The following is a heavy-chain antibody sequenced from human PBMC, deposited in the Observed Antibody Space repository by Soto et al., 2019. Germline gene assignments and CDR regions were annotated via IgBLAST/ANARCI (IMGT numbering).Heavy chain of an antibody. J-gene: IGHJ6*03. CDR3: SREKCLVLTTYPYNYVDV. V-gene: IGHV4-59*01. D-gene: IGHD6-19*01. Sequence: TSDTLSLTFTVSGCTISSYYWCWIRQPPGKGLEWIGYIYYSGSTNYNPSLKSRVTISVDTSKNQFSLKLSSVTAADTAVYYWSREKCLVLTTYPYNYVDVWSNGTTVTVS. CDR1: GCTISSYY. CDR2: IYYSGST.